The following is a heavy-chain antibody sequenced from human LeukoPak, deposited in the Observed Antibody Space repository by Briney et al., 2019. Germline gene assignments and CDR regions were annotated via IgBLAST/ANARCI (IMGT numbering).Heavy chain of an antibody. CDR2: IYYSGST. V-gene: IGHV4-39*01. J-gene: IGHJ4*02. CDR1: GGSISSSSYY. D-gene: IGHD6-19*01. CDR3: ARRKSGYSSGWYLSYFDY. Sequence: SETLSLTCTVSGGSISSSSYYWGWIRQPPGKGLEWIGSIYYSGSTYYNPSLKSRVTIPVDTSKNQFSLKLSSVTAADTAVYYCARRKSGYSSGWYLSYFDYWGQGTLVTVSS.